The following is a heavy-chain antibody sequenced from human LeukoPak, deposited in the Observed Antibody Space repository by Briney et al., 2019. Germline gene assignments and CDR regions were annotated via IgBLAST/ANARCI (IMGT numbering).Heavy chain of an antibody. Sequence: PGGSLRLSCAASGFTFSSYGMHWVRQAPGRGLEWVAFIRYDGSNKYYADSVKGRFTISRDNSKNTLYLQMNSLRAEDTAVYYCAKDNDFWSGYFDYWGQGTLVTVSS. J-gene: IGHJ4*02. CDR3: AKDNDFWSGYFDY. CDR1: GFTFSSYG. D-gene: IGHD3-3*01. V-gene: IGHV3-30*02. CDR2: IRYDGSNK.